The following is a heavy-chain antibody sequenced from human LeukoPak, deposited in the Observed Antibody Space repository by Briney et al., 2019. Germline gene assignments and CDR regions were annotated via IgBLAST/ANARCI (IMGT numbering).Heavy chain of an antibody. V-gene: IGHV3-21*01. CDR1: GFTFSSYS. CDR2: ISSTSSYI. D-gene: IGHD4-17*01. CDR3: ARVNTFYGDYEGYYFDY. Sequence: GGSLRLSCAASGFTFSSYSVNWVRQAPGKGLEWVSPISSTSSYIYYADSVKGRFTISRDNAKNSLYLQMNSLRAEDTAVYYCARVNTFYGDYEGYYFDYWGQGALVTVSS. J-gene: IGHJ4*02.